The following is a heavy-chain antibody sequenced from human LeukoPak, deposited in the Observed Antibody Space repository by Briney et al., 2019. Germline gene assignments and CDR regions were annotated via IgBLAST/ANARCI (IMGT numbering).Heavy chain of an antibody. CDR2: IWYDGSKK. J-gene: IGHJ4*02. CDR3: ARDSGHIVATIHFDY. Sequence: GGSLRLSCAASGFTFSSYGMHWVRQVPGKGLEWVAVIWYDGSKKYYADSVKGRFTISRDNSKNTLYLQMNSLRAEDTAVYYCARDSGHIVATIHFDYWGQGTLVTVSS. CDR1: GFTFSSYG. V-gene: IGHV3-33*01. D-gene: IGHD5-12*01.